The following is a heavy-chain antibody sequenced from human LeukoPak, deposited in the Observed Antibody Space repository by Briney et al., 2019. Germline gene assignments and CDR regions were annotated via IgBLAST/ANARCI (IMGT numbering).Heavy chain of an antibody. Sequence: PGGSLRLSCAAPGFTFSSYGMHWVRQAPGKGLEWVSAISGSGGSTYYADSVKGRFTISRDNSKNTLYLQMNSLRAEDTAVYYCAKSPLMIVVVMGAFDIWGQGTMVTVSS. D-gene: IGHD3-22*01. CDR3: AKSPLMIVVVMGAFDI. CDR1: GFTFSSYG. J-gene: IGHJ3*02. V-gene: IGHV3-23*01. CDR2: ISGSGGST.